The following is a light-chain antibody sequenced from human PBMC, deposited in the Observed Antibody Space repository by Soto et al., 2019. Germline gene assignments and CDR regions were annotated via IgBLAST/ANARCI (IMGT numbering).Light chain of an antibody. CDR1: SSDVGGYNY. V-gene: IGLV2-11*01. J-gene: IGLJ3*02. Sequence: QSALTQPRSVSGSPGQSVTISCTGTSSDVGGYNYVSWYQQHPGKAPKLMIYNVSERPSGVPGRFSGSKSGNTASLTISGLQAEDEADYYCCSYAGSYTWVFGGGTQLTVL. CDR2: NVS. CDR3: CSYAGSYTWV.